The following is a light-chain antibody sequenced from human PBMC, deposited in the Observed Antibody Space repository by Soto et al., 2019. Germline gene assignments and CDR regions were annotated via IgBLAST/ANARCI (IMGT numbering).Light chain of an antibody. CDR1: SSDVGGYNY. CDR2: EVN. Sequence: QSALTQPPSASGSPGQSVTISCTGSSSDVGGYNYVSWYQHHPGKAPRLMIYEVNKRPSGVPDRFSGSTSGNTASLTISGLQAEDEADYYCRSYTSSSTYVFGPGTKVTVL. CDR3: RSYTSSSTYV. J-gene: IGLJ1*01. V-gene: IGLV2-8*01.